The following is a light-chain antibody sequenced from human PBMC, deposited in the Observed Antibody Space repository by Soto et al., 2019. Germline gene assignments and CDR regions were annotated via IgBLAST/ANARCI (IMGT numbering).Light chain of an antibody. CDR1: QSVSSSY. Sequence: EIVLTQSPGTLSLSPGERATLSCRASQSVSSSYLAWYQQKPGQAPRLLIYGASSRATGIPDRFSGSGSGTAFTLTISSPEPEDFAVYYCQQYGSSSGLTFGGGTKVEIK. V-gene: IGKV3-20*01. CDR3: QQYGSSSGLT. J-gene: IGKJ4*01. CDR2: GAS.